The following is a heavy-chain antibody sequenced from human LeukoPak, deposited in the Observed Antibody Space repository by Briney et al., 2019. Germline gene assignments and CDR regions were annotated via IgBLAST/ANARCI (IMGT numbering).Heavy chain of an antibody. V-gene: IGHV1-69*01. D-gene: IGHD6-19*01. CDR1: GGTFSSYA. CDR3: ARDLHSSGGFDY. CDR2: IIPIFGTA. Sequence: SVKVSCKASGGTFSSYAISWVRQAPGQGLEWMGGIIPIFGTANYAQKFQGRVTVTADESTSTAYMELSSLRSEDAAVYYCARDLHSSGGFDYWGQGTLVTVSS. J-gene: IGHJ4*02.